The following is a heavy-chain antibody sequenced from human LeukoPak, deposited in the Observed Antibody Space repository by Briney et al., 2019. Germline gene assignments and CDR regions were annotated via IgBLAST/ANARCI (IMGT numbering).Heavy chain of an antibody. CDR1: GFTFSSYA. CDR3: ASGGSYSYYYFDR. CDR2: ISYDGSNK. Sequence: GGSLRLSCAASGFTFSSYAMHWVRQAPGKGLEWVAIISYDGSNKYYADSVKGRFTISRDNSKNTVFLQMNSLRAEDTALYYCASGGSYSYYYFDRWGQGTLVTVCS. D-gene: IGHD1-26*01. J-gene: IGHJ4*02. V-gene: IGHV3-30-3*01.